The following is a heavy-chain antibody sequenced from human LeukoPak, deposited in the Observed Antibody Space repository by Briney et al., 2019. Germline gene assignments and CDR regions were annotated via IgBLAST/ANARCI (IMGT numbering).Heavy chain of an antibody. CDR2: ISGSGGST. CDR1: GFTFSTYA. Sequence: GGSLRLSCAASGFTFSTYAVTWVRQAPGKGLEWVSAISGSGGSTYYADSVKGRFTISRDNSKNTLYLQMNSLRAEDTAVYYCAKAAHYYDSSGYYIDYWGQGTLVTVSS. CDR3: AKAAHYYDSSGYYIDY. J-gene: IGHJ4*02. V-gene: IGHV3-23*01. D-gene: IGHD3-22*01.